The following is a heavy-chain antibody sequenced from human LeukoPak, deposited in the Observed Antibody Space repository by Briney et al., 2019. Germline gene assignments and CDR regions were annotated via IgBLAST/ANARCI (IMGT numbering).Heavy chain of an antibody. CDR1: GFTLSSYA. V-gene: IGHV3-23*01. Sequence: GGSLRLSCAASGFTLSSYAMRWVRKAPGKGLEWVSSISGSGGRTHYPDSVKGRFTISIDNSKNTLYLQMNSLRAEDTAVYYCAPPPTVTRNYWGQGTLVTVSS. J-gene: IGHJ4*02. D-gene: IGHD4-17*01. CDR2: ISGSGGRT. CDR3: APPPTVTRNY.